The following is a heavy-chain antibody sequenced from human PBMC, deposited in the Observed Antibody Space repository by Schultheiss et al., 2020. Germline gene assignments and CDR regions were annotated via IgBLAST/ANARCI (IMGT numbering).Heavy chain of an antibody. D-gene: IGHD3-10*01. J-gene: IGHJ3*02. CDR1: GGSISSYY. V-gene: IGHV4-59*01. CDR2: IYYSGST. Sequence: SETLSLTCTVSGGSISSYYWSWIRQPPGKGLEWIGYIYYSGSTNYNPSLKSRVTISVDTSKNQFSLKLSSVTAADTAVYYCAKGVRGVISAFDIWGQGTMVT. CDR3: AKGVRGVISAFDI.